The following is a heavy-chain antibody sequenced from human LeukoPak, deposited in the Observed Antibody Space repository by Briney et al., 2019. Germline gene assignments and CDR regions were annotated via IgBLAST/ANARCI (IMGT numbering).Heavy chain of an antibody. Sequence: PSETLSLTCTVSGGSISSYYWSWIRQPPGKGLEWIGYIYYSGSTNYNPSLKSRVTIPVDTSKNQFSLKLSSVTAADTAVYYCARVGGGSAFDIWGQGTMVTVSS. CDR2: IYYSGST. J-gene: IGHJ3*02. CDR1: GGSISSYY. CDR3: ARVGGGSAFDI. V-gene: IGHV4-59*01. D-gene: IGHD3-16*01.